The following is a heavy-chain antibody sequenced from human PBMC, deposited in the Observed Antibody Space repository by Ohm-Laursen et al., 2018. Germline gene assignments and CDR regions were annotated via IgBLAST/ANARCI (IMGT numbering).Heavy chain of an antibody. CDR1: GFTFSTYA. D-gene: IGHD6-19*01. J-gene: IGHJ4*02. CDR2: ISASGGDT. CDR3: ARASSSIAVAGLDY. Sequence: SLRLSCSASGFTFSTYAVTWVRQAPGKGLEWVSTISASGGDTYHADSVKGRFTISRDNSKNTLYLQMNSLRAEDTAVYYCARASSSIAVAGLDYWGQGTLVTVSS. V-gene: IGHV3-23*01.